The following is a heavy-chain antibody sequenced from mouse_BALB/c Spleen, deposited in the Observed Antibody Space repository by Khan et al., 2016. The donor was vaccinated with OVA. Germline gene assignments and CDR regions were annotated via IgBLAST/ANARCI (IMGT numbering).Heavy chain of an antibody. Sequence: VQLQQSGAELVRPGASVKLSCKTSGYIFTSYWIHWVKQRSGQGLEWIARIYPGTGSTHYNEKFKGKATLTADKSSRTAYMQHSRLQSADSAVYFCARPSDNAGSLFAYWGQGTLVTVSA. CDR2: IYPGTGST. V-gene: IGHV1S132*01. CDR3: ARPSDNAGSLFAY. D-gene: IGHD3-2*01. J-gene: IGHJ3*01. CDR1: GYIFTSYW.